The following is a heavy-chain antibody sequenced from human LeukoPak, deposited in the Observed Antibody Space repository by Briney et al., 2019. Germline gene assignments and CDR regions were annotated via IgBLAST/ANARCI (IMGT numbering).Heavy chain of an antibody. J-gene: IGHJ4*02. CDR1: GFPFGDFA. CDR3: ARLREIPVFGVVTKSTSYFDY. V-gene: IGHV3-9*01. D-gene: IGHD3-3*01. Sequence: GRSLRLSCVTSGFPFGDFAMHWVRQVPGEGLQWVSGISWNGDSTGYADSVKGRFTISRDNAKTSLYLQMNSLRAEDTAVYYCARLREIPVFGVVTKSTSYFDYWGQGTLVTVSS. CDR2: ISWNGDST.